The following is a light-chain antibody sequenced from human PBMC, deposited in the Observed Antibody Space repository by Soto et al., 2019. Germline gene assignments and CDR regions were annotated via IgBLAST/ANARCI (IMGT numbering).Light chain of an antibody. CDR1: SSNIGAGYD. CDR3: QSYDSSLRRV. V-gene: IGLV1-40*01. J-gene: IGLJ2*01. Sequence: QPVLTQPPSVSGAPGQRVTISCTGSSSNIGAGYDVHWYQQLPGTAPKLSIYDNSNRPSGVPDRFSGSKSGTSASLAITGLQAEYEADYYCQSYDSSLRRVFGGGTKLTVL. CDR2: DNS.